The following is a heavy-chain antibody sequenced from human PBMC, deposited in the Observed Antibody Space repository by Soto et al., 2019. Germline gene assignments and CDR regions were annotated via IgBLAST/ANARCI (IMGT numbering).Heavy chain of an antibody. Sequence: LPLTCLVPGGSVYSNGHYWGWIRQPPGKGLEWIGSIDNNGVTNYNTSLKNPVTISRDTSKNQFSLRLTSVTAADTAVYYCGKILVGATGHTAADSWGPGTLVTVSS. J-gene: IGHJ4*02. CDR3: GKILVGATGHTAADS. V-gene: IGHV4-39*01. CDR1: GGSVYSNGHY. CDR2: IDNNGVT. D-gene: IGHD2-15*01.